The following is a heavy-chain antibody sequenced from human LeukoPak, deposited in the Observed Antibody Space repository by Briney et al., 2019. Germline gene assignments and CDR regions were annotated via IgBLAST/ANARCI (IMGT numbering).Heavy chain of an antibody. CDR1: GVSFSGYY. D-gene: IGHD3-22*01. CDR3: ASKVYYYDSSGYYQHFDY. Sequence: PSETLSLTCAVYGVSFSGYYWSWIRQPPGKELEWIGEINHSGSTNYNPSLKSRVTISVDTSKNQFSLKLSSVTAADTAVYYCASKVYYYDSSGYYQHFDYWGQGTLVTVSS. J-gene: IGHJ4*02. V-gene: IGHV4-34*01. CDR2: INHSGST.